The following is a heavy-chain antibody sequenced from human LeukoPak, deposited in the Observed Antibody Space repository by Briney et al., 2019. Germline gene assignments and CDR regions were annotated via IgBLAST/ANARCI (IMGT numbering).Heavy chain of an antibody. CDR3: ATYSTGFDI. CDR1: GGSFSDYY. V-gene: IGHV4-34*01. D-gene: IGHD6-19*01. CDR2: INHRGST. J-gene: IGHJ3*02. Sequence: PSETLSLTCAVYGGSFSDYYWTWIRQPPGKGLEWIGEINHRGSTHYNPSLKSRVTISVDTSKKQFSLKLSSVTAADTAVYYCATYSTGFDIWGQGTVVTVSA.